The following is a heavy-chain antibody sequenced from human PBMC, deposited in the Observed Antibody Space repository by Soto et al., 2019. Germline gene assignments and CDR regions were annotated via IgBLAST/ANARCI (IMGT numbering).Heavy chain of an antibody. V-gene: IGHV4-39*01. D-gene: IGHD6-6*01. CDR2: MYYTGNK. CDR1: GGSVSSGSYY. Sequence: PSETLSLTCTVSGGSVSSGSYYWDWIRQPPGKGLEWIGAMYYTGNKNYNPSLESRVTMSVDTSKNQFSLKLSSVTPTDTAVYYCARRSSSSLGSLFDPWGRGILVTVSS. CDR3: ARRSSSSLGSLFDP. J-gene: IGHJ5*02.